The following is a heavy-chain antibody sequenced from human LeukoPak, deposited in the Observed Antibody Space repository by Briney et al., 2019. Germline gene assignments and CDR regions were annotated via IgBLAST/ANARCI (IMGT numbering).Heavy chain of an antibody. Sequence: GGSMRLSCAASGFTFSSYAMSWVRQAPGKGQEWVSAISGSGGSTYYADSVKGRFTISRDNSKNTLYLQMNILRAEDTAVYYGAKDFDGPKCSYYFDYWGQGTLVTVSS. CDR2: ISGSGGST. J-gene: IGHJ4*02. CDR1: GFTFSSYA. V-gene: IGHV3-23*01. D-gene: IGHD3-9*01. CDR3: AKDFDGPKCSYYFDY.